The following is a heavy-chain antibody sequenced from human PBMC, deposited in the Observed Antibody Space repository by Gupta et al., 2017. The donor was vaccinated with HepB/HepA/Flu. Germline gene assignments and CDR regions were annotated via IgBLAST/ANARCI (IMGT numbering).Heavy chain of an antibody. J-gene: IGHJ6*03. CDR3: ANSDRSYYYYYMDV. V-gene: IGHV1-69*06. Sequence: VQLVQSGAEVQKPGSSVKVPCKASGGPFSSYAISWVRQAPGQGPEWMGGIIPIFGTANYAQKFQGRVTITADKSTSTAYMELSSLRADDTAVYYCANSDRSYYYYYMDVWGKGTTVTVAS. CDR2: IIPIFGTA. CDR1: GGPFSSYA.